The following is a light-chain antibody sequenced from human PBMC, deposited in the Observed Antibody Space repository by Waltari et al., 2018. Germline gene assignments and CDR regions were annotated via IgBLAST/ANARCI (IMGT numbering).Light chain of an antibody. CDR1: SSDVGGYNY. CDR2: EVS. V-gene: IGLV2-14*01. CDR3: SSYTSSSTPRVV. J-gene: IGLJ2*01. Sequence: QSALTQPASVSGSPGQAITISCTGTSSDVGGYNYVYWYRQHPGKAPKLMIYEVSNRPSGVSNRFSGSKSGNTASLTISGLQAEDEADYYCSSYTSSSTPRVVFGGGTKLTVL.